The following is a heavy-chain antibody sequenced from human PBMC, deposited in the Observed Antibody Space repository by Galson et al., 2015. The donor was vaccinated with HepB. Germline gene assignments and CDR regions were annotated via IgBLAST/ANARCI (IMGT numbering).Heavy chain of an antibody. Sequence: PALVKPTQTLTLTCTFSGFSLSTSGMCVSWIRQPPGKALEWLARIDWDDDKYYSTSLKTRLTIYKDTSKNQVVLTMTNMDPVDTATYYCARTRGYSYGGAFDIWGQGTMVTVSS. CDR3: ARTRGYSYGGAFDI. CDR2: IDWDDDK. CDR1: GFSLSTSGMC. D-gene: IGHD5-18*01. J-gene: IGHJ3*02. V-gene: IGHV2-70*11.